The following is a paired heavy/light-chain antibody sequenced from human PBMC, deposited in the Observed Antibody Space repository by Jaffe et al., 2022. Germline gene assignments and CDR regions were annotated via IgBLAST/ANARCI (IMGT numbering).Light chain of an antibody. CDR1: QSLLHSDGKTY. J-gene: IGKJ2*01. Sequence: DIVMTQTPLSLSVTPGQPASISCKSSQSLLHSDGKTYLYWYLQKPGQSPQLLIYEVSSRFSGVPDRFSGSGSGTDFTLKISRVEAEDVGVYYCMQGIHLMYTFGQGTKLEIK. V-gene: IGKV2-29*02. CDR3: MQGIHLMYT. CDR2: EVS.
Heavy chain of an antibody. J-gene: IGHJ4*02. V-gene: IGHV5-51*03. CDR3: VSPIAVAGTSAPHPFDY. CDR2: IYPGDSDT. CDR1: GYSFTSYW. D-gene: IGHD6-19*01. Sequence: EVQLVQSGAEVKKPGESLKISCKGSGYSFTSYWIGWVRQMPGKGLEWMGIIYPGDSDTRYSPSFQGQVTISADKSISTAYLQWSSLKASDTAMYYCVSPIAVAGTSAPHPFDYWGQGTLVTVSS.